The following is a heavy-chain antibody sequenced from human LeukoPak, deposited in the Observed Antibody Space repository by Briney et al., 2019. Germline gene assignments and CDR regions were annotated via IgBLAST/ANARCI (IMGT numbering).Heavy chain of an antibody. J-gene: IGHJ4*02. CDR3: AKDRAYGDLFLDY. Sequence: GGSLRLSCAGSGFAFGSGAKSWGRQSPARGQELVASISPGGGTTYYADYVKGRFTISRDNSNNTLYVQMNSLRAEDTAVYYCAKDRAYGDLFLDYWGQGTLVTVSS. V-gene: IGHV3-23*01. CDR2: ISPGGGTT. CDR1: GFAFGSGA. D-gene: IGHD4-17*01.